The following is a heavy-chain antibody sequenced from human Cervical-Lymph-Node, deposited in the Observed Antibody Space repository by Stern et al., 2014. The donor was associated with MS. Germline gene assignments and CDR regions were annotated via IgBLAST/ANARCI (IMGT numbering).Heavy chain of an antibody. J-gene: IGHJ4*02. Sequence: EVQLVESGGGLVKPGESLRLSCDASGFTFSHYSINWVRQAPGKWLEWISSISNNSPHPSYADSVEGRFTISRDSAKDSFSLHMVSLRAEDTAVYYCARARVGDYARSPHLDSWGQGTLVTVSS. CDR2: ISNNSPHP. V-gene: IGHV3-21*01. CDR1: GFTFSHYS. D-gene: IGHD4-17*01. CDR3: ARARVGDYARSPHLDS.